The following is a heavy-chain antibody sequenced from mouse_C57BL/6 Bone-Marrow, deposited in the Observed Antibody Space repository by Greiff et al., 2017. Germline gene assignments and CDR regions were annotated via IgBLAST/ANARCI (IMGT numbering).Heavy chain of an antibody. CDR3: ASRLRSAWFAY. J-gene: IGHJ3*01. D-gene: IGHD1-1*01. CDR2: ISNGGGST. Sequence: EVMLVESGGGLVQPGGSLKLSCAASGFNFSDYHMYWVRQTPEKRLEWVAYISNGGGSTYYPDTVKGRFTISRDNAKNALFLLMSRLKSEDASLYYCASRLRSAWFAYWGQGTLVTVSA. CDR1: GFNFSDYH. V-gene: IGHV5-12*01.